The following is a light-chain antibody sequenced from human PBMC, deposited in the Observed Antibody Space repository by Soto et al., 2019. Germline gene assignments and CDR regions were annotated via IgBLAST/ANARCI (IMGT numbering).Light chain of an antibody. CDR2: CGS. CDR3: QQYGSSQWT. Sequence: EVVLTQSPCTLSLSPGERATLSCRASQSVSSSYLAWYQQKPGQAPRLLIYCGSSRATGIPDRFSGSGSGTDFTLTISRLEPEDVAVYYCQQYGSSQWTFGQGTKVDIK. J-gene: IGKJ1*01. V-gene: IGKV3-20*01. CDR1: QSVSSSY.